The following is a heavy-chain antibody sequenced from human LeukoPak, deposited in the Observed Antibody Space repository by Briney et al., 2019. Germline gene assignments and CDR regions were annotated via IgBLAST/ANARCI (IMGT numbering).Heavy chain of an antibody. CDR3: ARGGYSYGYDDDFEY. Sequence: PSETLSLTCTVSGGSISSHYWSWIRQPPGKGLECIGYIYNSGSTNYNPSFKSRVTISVDTSKNRFSLKMTSVTAADTAVYYCARGGYSYGYDDDFEYWGQGILVTVSS. V-gene: IGHV4-59*11. CDR1: GGSISSHY. D-gene: IGHD5-18*01. CDR2: IYNSGST. J-gene: IGHJ4*02.